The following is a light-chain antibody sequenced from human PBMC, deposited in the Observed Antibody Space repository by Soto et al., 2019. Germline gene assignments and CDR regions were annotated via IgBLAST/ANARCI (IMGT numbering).Light chain of an antibody. Sequence: EIVLTQSPGTLSLPPGEGATVSCRASQSVSNYLAWYQQKPGQAPRLLIYDASNRASGIPARFSGSGSGTDFTLTISRLEPEDFAVYYCQQYGSSGTFGQGTKVDIK. CDR2: DAS. CDR1: QSVSNY. V-gene: IGKV3-20*01. J-gene: IGKJ1*01. CDR3: QQYGSSGT.